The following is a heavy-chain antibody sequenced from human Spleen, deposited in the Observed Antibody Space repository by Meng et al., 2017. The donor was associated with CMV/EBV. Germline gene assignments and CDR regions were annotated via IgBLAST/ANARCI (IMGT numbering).Heavy chain of an antibody. CDR2: IYSGGSST. CDR3: AKDGGGYYFDY. V-gene: IGHV3-23*03. CDR1: GFTFSSYA. Sequence: GESLRLSCAASGFTFSSYAMSWVRQAPGKGLEWVSVIYSGGSSTYYADSVKGRFTISRDNSKNTLYLQMNSLRAEDTAVYYCAKDGGGYYFDYWGQGTLVTVSS. J-gene: IGHJ4*02. D-gene: IGHD3-16*01.